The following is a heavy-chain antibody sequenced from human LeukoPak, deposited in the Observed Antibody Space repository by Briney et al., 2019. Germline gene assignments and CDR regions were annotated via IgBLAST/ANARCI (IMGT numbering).Heavy chain of an antibody. CDR2: IYNSGST. J-gene: IGHJ4*02. CDR3: ARQTFGVLYFDS. Sequence: ASETLSLTCVVSGGSISRGSYYWNWIRQPAGKGLEWMGRIYNSGSTNYNPSLKSRVTISVDTSRNQLSLQLTSVTAADTAMYYCARQTFGVLYFDSWGQGTLVIVSS. D-gene: IGHD3-10*01. V-gene: IGHV4-61*02. CDR1: GGSISRGSYY.